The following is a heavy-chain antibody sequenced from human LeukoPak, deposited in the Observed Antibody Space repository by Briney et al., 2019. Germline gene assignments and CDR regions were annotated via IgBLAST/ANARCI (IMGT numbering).Heavy chain of an antibody. CDR2: VSGSGGST. V-gene: IGHV3-23*01. CDR3: AKRGSSSFDY. D-gene: IGHD2-2*01. Sequence: GGSLRLSCAASGFTFSSYAMSWVRQAPGKGLEWVSVVSGSGGSTYYADSVKGRFTISRDNSMNTLYLQMNSLRAEDTAVYYCAKRGSSSFDYWGQGTLVTVSS. J-gene: IGHJ4*02. CDR1: GFTFSSYA.